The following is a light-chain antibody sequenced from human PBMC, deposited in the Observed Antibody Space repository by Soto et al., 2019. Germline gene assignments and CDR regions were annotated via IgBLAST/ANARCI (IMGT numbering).Light chain of an antibody. V-gene: IGKV3-15*01. J-gene: IGKJ3*01. Sequence: ELVMTQSPATLSVSPGERATLSCRASQSVGSNLAWYQQKPGQAPRLLIYGASTRATDIPARFSGSGSGTEFTLTISSLQSEDFAVYCCQQYNNWPLFTFGPGTKVDIK. CDR1: QSVGSN. CDR2: GAS. CDR3: QQYNNWPLFT.